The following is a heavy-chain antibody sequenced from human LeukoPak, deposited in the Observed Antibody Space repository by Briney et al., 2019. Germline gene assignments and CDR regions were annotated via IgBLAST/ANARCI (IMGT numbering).Heavy chain of an antibody. CDR1: GYSISSGYY. Sequence: SETLSLTCAVSGYSISSGYYWGWIRQPPGKGLEWIGEINHSGSTNYNPSLKSRVTISVDTSKNQFSLKLSSVTAADTAVYYCARASRIVVVPAGFDYWGQGTLVTVSS. CDR3: ARASRIVVVPAGFDY. D-gene: IGHD2-2*01. V-gene: IGHV4-38-2*01. J-gene: IGHJ4*02. CDR2: INHSGST.